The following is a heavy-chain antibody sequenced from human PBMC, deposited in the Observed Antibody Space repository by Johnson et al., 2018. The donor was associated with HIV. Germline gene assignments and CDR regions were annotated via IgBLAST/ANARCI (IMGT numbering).Heavy chain of an antibody. CDR3: AKEDPVRGYSGYVDAFDI. Sequence: QVQLVESGGGVVQPGGSLRLSCAASGFSFSSYGMYWARQAPDKGLEWVAYRPFHGNQQYYGDSVKGRFTISRDNSKNTRYLQMNGLRAEDTAVYYCAKEDPVRGYSGYVDAFDIWGQGTMVTVSS. J-gene: IGHJ3*02. CDR2: RPFHGNQQ. D-gene: IGHD5-12*01. CDR1: GFSFSSYG. V-gene: IGHV3-30*02.